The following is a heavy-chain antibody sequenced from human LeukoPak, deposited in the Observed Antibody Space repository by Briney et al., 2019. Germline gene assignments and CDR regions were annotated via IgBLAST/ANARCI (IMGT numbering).Heavy chain of an antibody. CDR2: IRYDGSNK. Sequence: GGSLRLSCAPSGFTSSSYCTHWVRHAPDRGLGWEAFIRYDGSNKYFADSVKSRFTISRDNSKNTLYLQMTSLRAEGTAVYYCAKDAYGSGSTQDYWGQGTLVTVSS. CDR3: AKDAYGSGSTQDY. J-gene: IGHJ4*02. V-gene: IGHV3-30*02. CDR1: GFTSSSYC. D-gene: IGHD3-10*01.